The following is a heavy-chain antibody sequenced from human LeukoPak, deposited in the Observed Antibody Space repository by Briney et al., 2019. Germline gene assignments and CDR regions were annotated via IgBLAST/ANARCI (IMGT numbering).Heavy chain of an antibody. CDR1: GGSISSYY. J-gene: IGHJ4*02. CDR2: IYTSGST. D-gene: IGHD5-12*01. V-gene: IGHV4-4*07. Sequence: SETLSLTCTVSGGSISSYYWSWIRQPAGKGLEWIGRIYTSGSTNYNPSLKSRVTMSVDTSKNQFSLKLSSVTAADTAVYYCARVRHLFAGGRHSGYRGGFDYWGQGTLVTVSS. CDR3: ARVRHLFAGGRHSGYRGGFDY.